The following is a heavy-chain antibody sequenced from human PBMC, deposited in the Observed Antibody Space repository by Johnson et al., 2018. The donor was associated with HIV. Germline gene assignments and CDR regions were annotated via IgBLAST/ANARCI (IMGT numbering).Heavy chain of an antibody. CDR1: GFTFDDYT. CDR2: IKQDGSEK. V-gene: IGHV3-7*01. D-gene: IGHD5-12*01. CDR3: ARGGIVATDAFDI. J-gene: IGHJ3*02. Sequence: VQLVEFGGVVVQPGGSLRLSCAASGFTFDDYTMHWVRQAPGKGLEWVANIKQDGSEKYYVDSVKGRFTISRDNAKNSLYLQMNSLRAEDTAVYYCARGGIVATDAFDIWGQGTMVTVSS.